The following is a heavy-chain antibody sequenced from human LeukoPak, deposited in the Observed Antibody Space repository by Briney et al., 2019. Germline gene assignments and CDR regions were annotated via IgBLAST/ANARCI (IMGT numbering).Heavy chain of an antibody. CDR1: GFTFSDYY. CDR2: ISSSGSTI. CDR3: ATVGRGSYPNDYMDV. Sequence: GGSLRLSCAASGFTFSDYYMSWIRQAPGKGLEWVSYISSSGSTIYYADSVKGRFTISRDNAKNSLYLQMNSLRAEDTTVYYCATVGRGSYPNDYMDVWGKGTTVTVSS. D-gene: IGHD1-26*01. V-gene: IGHV3-11*01. J-gene: IGHJ6*03.